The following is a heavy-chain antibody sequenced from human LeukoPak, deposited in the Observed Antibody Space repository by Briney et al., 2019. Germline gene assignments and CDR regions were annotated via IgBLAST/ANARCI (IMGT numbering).Heavy chain of an antibody. CDR3: ARTRSSGWYEGPYYGMDV. D-gene: IGHD6-19*01. Sequence: GGSLRLSCAASGFTVSSNYMSWVRQAPGKGLEWVSVIYSGGSTYYADSVKGRFTISRDNSKNTLYLQMNSLRAEDTAVYYCARTRSSGWYEGPYYGMDVWGQGTTVTVSS. CDR2: IYSGGST. J-gene: IGHJ6*02. V-gene: IGHV3-66*01. CDR1: GFTVSSNY.